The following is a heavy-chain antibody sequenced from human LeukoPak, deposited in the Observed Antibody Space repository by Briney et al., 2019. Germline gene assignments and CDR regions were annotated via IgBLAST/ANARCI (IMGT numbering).Heavy chain of an antibody. Sequence: GGSLRLSCAVSGFTFSSSEMNWVRQAPGKGLEWVSYISSSGSTIYYADSMKGRFTISRDNSKNTLYLQMNSLRAEDTAVYYCARDSSSSYLDYWGQGTLVTVSS. V-gene: IGHV3-48*03. CDR2: ISSSGSTI. CDR1: GFTFSSSE. CDR3: ARDSSSSYLDY. D-gene: IGHD3-22*01. J-gene: IGHJ4*02.